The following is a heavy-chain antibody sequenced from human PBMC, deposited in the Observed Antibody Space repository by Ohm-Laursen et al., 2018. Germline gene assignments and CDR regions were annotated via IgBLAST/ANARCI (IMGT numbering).Heavy chain of an antibody. CDR1: GGTFSSYA. V-gene: IGHV1-69*01. CDR3: ARDPTWNYGMDV. D-gene: IGHD3-16*01. Sequence: SSVKVSCKASGGTFSSYAISWVRQAPGQGLEWMGGIIPIFGTANYAQKFQGRVTITADESTSTAYMELSSLRSADTAVYYCARDPTWNYGMDVWGQGTTVTVSS. J-gene: IGHJ6*02. CDR2: IIPIFGTA.